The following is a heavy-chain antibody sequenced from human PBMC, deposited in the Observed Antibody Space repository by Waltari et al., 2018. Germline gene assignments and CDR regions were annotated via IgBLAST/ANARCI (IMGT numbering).Heavy chain of an antibody. CDR2: ISYDGSNK. CDR3: ARGFLRDFDY. V-gene: IGHV3-30*01. CDR1: ALTFSSSA. J-gene: IGHJ4*02. Sequence: QVQLVESGGGVVQPGRSLRLSCAASALTFSSSAMHWVRQAPGKGLEWVAVISYDGSNKYYADSVKGRFTISRDNSKNTLYLQMNSLRAEDTAVYYCARGFLRDFDYWGQGTLVTVSS.